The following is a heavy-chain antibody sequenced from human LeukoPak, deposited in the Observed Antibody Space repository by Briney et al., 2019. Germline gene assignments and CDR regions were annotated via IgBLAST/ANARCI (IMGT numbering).Heavy chain of an antibody. CDR1: GFTFSSYA. J-gene: IGHJ4*02. CDR3: AKGIQLWLSGFDY. D-gene: IGHD5-18*01. Sequence: GGSLRLSCAASGFTFSSYAMSWVRQAPGKGLEWVSVISGSGGSTYYADSVKGRFTISRDNSKNTLYLQMNSLRAEDTAVYYCAKGIQLWLSGFDYWGQGTLVTVSS. CDR2: ISGSGGST. V-gene: IGHV3-23*01.